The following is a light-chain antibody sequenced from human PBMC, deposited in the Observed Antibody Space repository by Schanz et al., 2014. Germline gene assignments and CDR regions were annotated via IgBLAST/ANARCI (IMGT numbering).Light chain of an antibody. CDR2: DVT. CDR1: SSDVGAYNY. CDR3: SSYRSSNTVV. Sequence: QSALTQPASVSGAPGQSITISCTGTSSDVGAYNYVSWYQQHPGKAPKLMIYDVTYRPSGVSNRFFGSKSGNTASLTISGLLAEDEADYYCSSYRSSNTVVFGGGTKLTVL. V-gene: IGLV2-14*03. J-gene: IGLJ2*01.